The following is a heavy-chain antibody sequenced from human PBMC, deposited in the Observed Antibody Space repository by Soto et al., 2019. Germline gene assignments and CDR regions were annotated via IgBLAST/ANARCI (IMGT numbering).Heavy chain of an antibody. CDR1: GYTFTGYY. CDR2: INPNNGGT. Sequence: QVQLVQSGAEVKKPGASVKVSCKASGYTFTGYYMHWVRQAPGQGLEWMGWINPNNGGTNYAQKFQGCVTMTRNTAISTAYSEGSRVTSVYYGVNNCVRGATTMVTGDAFDYWGQGTLVTVSS. V-gene: IGHV1-2*04. D-gene: IGHD5-18*01. CDR3: VRGATTMVTGDAFDY. J-gene: IGHJ4*02.